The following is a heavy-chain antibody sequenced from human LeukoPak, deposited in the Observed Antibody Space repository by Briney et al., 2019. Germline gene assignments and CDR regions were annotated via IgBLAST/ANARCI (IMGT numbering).Heavy chain of an antibody. CDR1: GYTFTSYD. V-gene: IGHV1-8*01. J-gene: IGHJ6*02. Sequence: ASVKVSCKASGYTFTSYDINWVRQATGQGLEWMGWMNPNSGNTGYAQKFQGRVTMTRNTSISTAYMELSSLRSEDTAVYYCARDYSPLVHYYYGMDVWGQGTTVTVSS. CDR3: ARDYSPLVHYYYGMDV. D-gene: IGHD6-6*01. CDR2: MNPNSGNT.